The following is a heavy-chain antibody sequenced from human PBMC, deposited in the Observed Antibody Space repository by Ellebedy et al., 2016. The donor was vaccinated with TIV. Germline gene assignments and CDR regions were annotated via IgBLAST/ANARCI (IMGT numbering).Heavy chain of an antibody. D-gene: IGHD4-17*01. CDR2: VIPIFGTA. V-gene: IGHV1-69*13. CDR3: ARGAVDYGDDETESDYYGMDV. CDR1: GYTFTNNG. Sequence: ASVKVSCKASGYTFTNNGINWVRQAPGQGLEWMGGVIPIFGTANYAQKFQGRVTITADESTGTAYMELSSLRYEDTAVYYCARGAVDYGDDETESDYYGMDVWGQGTTVTVSS. J-gene: IGHJ6*02.